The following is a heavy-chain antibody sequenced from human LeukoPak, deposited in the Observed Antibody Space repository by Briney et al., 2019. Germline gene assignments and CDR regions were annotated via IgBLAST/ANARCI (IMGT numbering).Heavy chain of an antibody. V-gene: IGHV1-8*01. CDR3: ARARSSGPLSFDY. J-gene: IGHJ4*02. Sequence: ASVKVSCKTSGYTFTTYDINWVRQATGQGLEWMGWMNPNSGNTGYAQKFQGRVTMTRDTSKSTAYTELSSLRSEDTAVYYCARARSSGPLSFDYWGQGTLVTVSS. D-gene: IGHD6-19*01. CDR1: GYTFTTYD. CDR2: MNPNSGNT.